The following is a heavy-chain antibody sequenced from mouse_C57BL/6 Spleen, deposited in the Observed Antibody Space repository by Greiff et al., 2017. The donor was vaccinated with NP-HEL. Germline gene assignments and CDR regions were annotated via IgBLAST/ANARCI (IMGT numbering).Heavy chain of an antibody. J-gene: IGHJ3*01. V-gene: IGHV1-64*01. CDR2: IHPNSGST. Sequence: QVQLQQPGAELVKPGASVKLSCKASGYTFTSYWMHWVKQRPGQGLEWIGMIHPNSGSTNYNEKFKSKATLTVDKSSSTAYMQLSSLTSEDSAVYYCARFPDGYSFAYWGQGTLVTVSA. CDR1: GYTFTSYW. CDR3: ARFPDGYSFAY. D-gene: IGHD2-3*01.